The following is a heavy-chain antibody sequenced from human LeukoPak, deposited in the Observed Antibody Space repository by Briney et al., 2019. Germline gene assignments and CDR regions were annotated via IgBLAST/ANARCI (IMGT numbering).Heavy chain of an antibody. Sequence: ASVKVSCKASGYTFTSYGISWVRQAPGQGLEWMGWISAYNGNTNYAQKLQGRVTMTTDTSTSTAYMELRSLRSDDTAVYYCARDPLPYGRGPARYYYGMDVWGQGTTVTVSS. J-gene: IGHJ6*02. D-gene: IGHD3-10*01. CDR3: ARDPLPYGRGPARYYYGMDV. CDR2: ISAYNGNT. V-gene: IGHV1-18*01. CDR1: GYTFTSYG.